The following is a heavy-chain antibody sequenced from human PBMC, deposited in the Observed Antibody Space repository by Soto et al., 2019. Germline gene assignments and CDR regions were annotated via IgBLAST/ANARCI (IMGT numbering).Heavy chain of an antibody. D-gene: IGHD2-8*01. J-gene: IGHJ5*02. Sequence: PVESLKIACKGSGGTLIDQWICCVLHTPDKVLEWIGFVFLGDSDARYSPAFQGQVAMSADRSGTYLQWSSLKASDTGIYYCARRRGRCSDGVCYSWWFDPWGQGTRVTVSS. CDR3: ARRRGRCSDGVCYSWWFDP. CDR2: VFLGDSDA. V-gene: IGHV5-51*01. CDR1: GGTLIDQW.